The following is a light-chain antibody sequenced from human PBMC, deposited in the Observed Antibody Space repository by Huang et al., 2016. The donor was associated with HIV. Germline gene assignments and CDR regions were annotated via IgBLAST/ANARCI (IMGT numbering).Light chain of an antibody. CDR2: RES. Sequence: DIQMTQSPSTLSASVGDRVTISCRASQSITNWLAWYQQKPGKAPKLLIYRESTLESEVPSRFSGSGSGTKFTLTIDSLHPDDFATYYCQQYSSYPWTFGQGTKVEIK. V-gene: IGKV1-5*03. CDR3: QQYSSYPWT. CDR1: QSITNW. J-gene: IGKJ1*01.